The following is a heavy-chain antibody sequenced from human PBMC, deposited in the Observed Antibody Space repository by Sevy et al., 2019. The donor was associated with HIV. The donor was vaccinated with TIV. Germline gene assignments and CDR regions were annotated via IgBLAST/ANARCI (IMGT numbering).Heavy chain of an antibody. CDR3: GRGSRSSGYYYPVYYFDY. CDR2: IYSGGST. J-gene: IGHJ4*02. Sequence: GSLRLSCAASGFTVSSNYMSWVCQAPGKGLEWVSVIYSGGSTYYADSVKGRFTISRDNSKNTLYLQMNSLRAEDTAVYYCGRGSRSSGYYYPVYYFDYWGQGTLVTVSS. D-gene: IGHD3-22*01. V-gene: IGHV3-53*01. CDR1: GFTVSSNY.